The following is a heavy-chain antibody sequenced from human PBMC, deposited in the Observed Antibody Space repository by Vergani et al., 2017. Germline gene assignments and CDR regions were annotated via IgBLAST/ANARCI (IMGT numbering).Heavy chain of an antibody. D-gene: IGHD6-6*01. V-gene: IGHV1-2*02. CDR2: INPIRGGA. CDR1: GYTFTGYY. CDR3: ARVEYSSSDFDY. J-gene: IGHJ4*02. Sequence: QVQLVQSGAEVKKPGASVKVSCKASGYTFTGYYMHWVRQAPGQGLEWMGWINPIRGGASYAQKFHGRVTMTRDTSISTAYMELSRLRSDDTAVYYCARVEYSSSDFDYWGQGTLVTVSS.